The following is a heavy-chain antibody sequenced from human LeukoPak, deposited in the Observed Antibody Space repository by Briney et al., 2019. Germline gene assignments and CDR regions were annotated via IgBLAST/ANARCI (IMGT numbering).Heavy chain of an antibody. CDR1: GFTFTSSA. CDR2: IVVGSGNT. V-gene: IGHV1-58*01. J-gene: IGHJ4*02. Sequence: SVKVSCKASGFTFTSSAVQWVRQARGQRLEWIGWIVVGSGNTNYAQKFQERVTITRDMSTSTAYMELSSLRSEDTAVYYCATSPDYYDSSGYSYYFDYWGQGTLVTVPS. D-gene: IGHD3-22*01. CDR3: ATSPDYYDSSGYSYYFDY.